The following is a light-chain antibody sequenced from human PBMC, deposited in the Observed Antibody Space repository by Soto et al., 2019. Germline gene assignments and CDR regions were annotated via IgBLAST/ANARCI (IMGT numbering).Light chain of an antibody. J-gene: IGLJ2*01. CDR1: TRDVGGHDY. CDR2: ELS. CDR3: SSYVTGNSVI. Sequence: QSALTQPPSASGSPGQSVTISCTGTTRDVGGHDYVSWCQQHPGKAPKLMIYELSKRPSGIPDRFSGSKSGDTASLTVSGLQAEDEAAYYCSSYVTGNSVIFGGGTKLTVL. V-gene: IGLV2-8*01.